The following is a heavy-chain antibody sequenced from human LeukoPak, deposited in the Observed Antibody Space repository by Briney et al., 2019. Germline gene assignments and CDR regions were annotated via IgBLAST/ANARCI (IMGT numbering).Heavy chain of an antibody. CDR2: IYYSGST. D-gene: IGHD3-10*01. J-gene: IGHJ5*02. V-gene: IGHV4-39*07. Sequence: SETLSLTCTVSGGSISSYYWGWIRQPPGKGLEWIGSIYYSGSTYYNPSLKSRVTISVDTSKNQFSLKLSSVTAADTAVYYCARDLLHYYGSGSPPHNWFDPWGQGTLVTVSS. CDR3: ARDLLHYYGSGSPPHNWFDP. CDR1: GGSISSYY.